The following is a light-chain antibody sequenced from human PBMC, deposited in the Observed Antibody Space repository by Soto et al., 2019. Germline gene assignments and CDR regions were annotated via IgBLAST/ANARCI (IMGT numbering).Light chain of an antibody. J-gene: IGLJ2*01. CDR3: QAWDKTVV. Sequence: SYELAQPPSVSVSPGQTASISCSGHELGDKFTAWYQQKPGQATVLVIYQDRKRPSGIPERFSGSNSGTTATLTISATQPVDEADYYCQAWDKTVVFGGGTKVTVL. CDR2: QDR. CDR1: ELGDKF. V-gene: IGLV3-1*01.